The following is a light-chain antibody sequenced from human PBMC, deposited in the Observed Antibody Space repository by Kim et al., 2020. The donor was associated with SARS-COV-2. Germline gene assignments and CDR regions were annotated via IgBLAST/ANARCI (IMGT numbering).Light chain of an antibody. CDR1: SSNIGDNS. CDR3: GTWDSSLSAKV. J-gene: IGLJ3*02. Sequence: QSVLTQPPSVSAAPGQKVTISCSGSSSNIGDNSVSWYQQVPGTAPKLLIYDNDERASGIPDRYSGSKSGTSATLGITGLQTGDEADYYCGTWDSSLSAKVFGGGTQLTVL. CDR2: DND. V-gene: IGLV1-51*01.